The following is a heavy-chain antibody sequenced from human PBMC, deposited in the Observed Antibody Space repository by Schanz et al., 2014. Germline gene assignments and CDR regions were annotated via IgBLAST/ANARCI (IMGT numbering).Heavy chain of an antibody. Sequence: QVDLVESGGGVVQPGRSLTLSCAVSTSLFSRSVIHWVRQAPGKGLEWVAVMWNDGIKTHYADSVKGRFTISRDNAKNSLYLQMNSLRVEDTAVYYCARDLISSGWYGWGQGTLVNVSS. CDR1: TSLFSRSV. CDR3: ARDLISSGWYG. J-gene: IGHJ4*02. CDR2: MWNDGIKT. V-gene: IGHV3-33*08. D-gene: IGHD6-19*01.